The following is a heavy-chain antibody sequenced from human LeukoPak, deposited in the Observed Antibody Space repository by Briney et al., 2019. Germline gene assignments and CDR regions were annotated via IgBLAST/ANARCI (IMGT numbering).Heavy chain of an antibody. CDR1: GYTFTGYY. CDR2: INPNSGGT. V-gene: IGHV1-2*06. J-gene: IGHJ4*02. CDR3: ARTTYYYDSSGYYTPPHFDY. Sequence: ASVKVSCKASGYTFTGYYMHWVRQAPGQGLEWMGRINPNSGGTNYAQKFQGRVTMTRGTSISTAYMELSRLRSDDTAVYYCARTTYYYDSSGYYTPPHFDYWGQGTLVTVSS. D-gene: IGHD3-22*01.